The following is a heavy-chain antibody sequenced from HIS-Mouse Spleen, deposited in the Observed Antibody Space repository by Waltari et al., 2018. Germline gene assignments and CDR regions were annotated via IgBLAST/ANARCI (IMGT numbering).Heavy chain of an antibody. Sequence: QVQLQESGPGLVKPSETLSLTCTVSGGSISSYYWRWIRQPPGKGLEWLGYIYYSGSTNYNPSLKSRVTISVDTSKNQFSLKLSSVTAADTAVYYCARGERGSYYYYYYGMDVWGQGTTVTVSS. CDR3: ARGERGSYYYYYYGMDV. CDR1: GGSISSYY. D-gene: IGHD1-26*01. CDR2: IYYSGST. J-gene: IGHJ6*02. V-gene: IGHV4-59*01.